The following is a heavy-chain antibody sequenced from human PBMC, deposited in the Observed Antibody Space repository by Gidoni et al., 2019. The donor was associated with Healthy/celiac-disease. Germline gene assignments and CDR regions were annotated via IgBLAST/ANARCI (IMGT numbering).Heavy chain of an antibody. V-gene: IGHV4-61*02. CDR3: ARETYYYDSSGPEN. Sequence: QVQLQESGPGLVKPSQTLSLPCPVSGGSIRSGSYYWSWIRQPAGKGLEWIGRIYTSGSTNYNPSLKSRVTMSVDTSKNQFSLKLSSGTAADTAVYYCARETYYYDSSGPENWGQGTLVTVSS. CDR1: GGSIRSGSYY. D-gene: IGHD3-22*01. CDR2: IYTSGST. J-gene: IGHJ4*02.